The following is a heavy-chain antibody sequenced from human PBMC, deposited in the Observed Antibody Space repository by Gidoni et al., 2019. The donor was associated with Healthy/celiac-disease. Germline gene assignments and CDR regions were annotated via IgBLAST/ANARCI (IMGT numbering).Heavy chain of an antibody. CDR3: AKDGAVFPPFYYGMDV. D-gene: IGHD2-21*01. CDR1: GFTFSSYA. J-gene: IGHJ6*02. V-gene: IGHV3-23*01. Sequence: EVQLLESGGGLVQPGGSLRLSCAASGFTFSSYAMSWVRQAPGKGLEWVSAISGSGGSTYYADSVKGRFTISRDNSKNTLYLQMNSLRAEDTAVYYCAKDGAVFPPFYYGMDVWGQGTTVTVSS. CDR2: ISGSGGST.